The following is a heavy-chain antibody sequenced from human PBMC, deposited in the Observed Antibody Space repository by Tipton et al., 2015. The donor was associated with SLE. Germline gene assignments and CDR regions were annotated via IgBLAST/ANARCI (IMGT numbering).Heavy chain of an antibody. CDR3: ARRPPNDYGGHFDY. V-gene: IGHV4-34*01. J-gene: IGHJ4*02. D-gene: IGHD4-23*01. CDR2: INHSGST. Sequence: TLSLTCAVYGGSFSGYYWSWIRQPPGKGLGWIGEINHSGSTNYNPSLKSRVTISVDTSMNQFSLKLSSVTAADTAVYYCARRPPNDYGGHFDYWGQGTLVTVSS. CDR1: GGSFSGYY.